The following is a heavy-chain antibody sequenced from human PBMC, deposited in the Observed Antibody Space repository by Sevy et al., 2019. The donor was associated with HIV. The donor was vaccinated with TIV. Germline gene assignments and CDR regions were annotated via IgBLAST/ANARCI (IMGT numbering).Heavy chain of an antibody. Sequence: SETLSLTCAVYGGSFSGYYWIWIRQPPGKGLEWIGEINHSGSTNYNPSLKSRVTISVDTSKSQFSLKLSSVTAADTAVNYCARLGAIMATPADYYGMDVWGQGTTVTVSS. CDR2: INHSGST. V-gene: IGHV4-34*01. CDR1: GGSFSGYY. J-gene: IGHJ6*02. D-gene: IGHD5-12*01. CDR3: ARLGAIMATPADYYGMDV.